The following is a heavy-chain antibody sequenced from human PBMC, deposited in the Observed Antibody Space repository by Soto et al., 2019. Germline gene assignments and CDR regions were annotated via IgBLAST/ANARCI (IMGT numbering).Heavy chain of an antibody. D-gene: IGHD4-17*01. CDR1: GGTFSSYA. V-gene: IGHV1-69*13. CDR2: IIPIFGTA. CDR3: ARGGGPTTHYYYYGMDV. Sequence: SVKVSCKASGGTFSSYAISWVRQAPGQGLEWMGGIIPIFGTANYAQKFQGRVTITADESTSTAYMELSSLRSEDTSVYYFARGGGPTTHYYYYGMDVWGQGTTVTVSS. J-gene: IGHJ6*02.